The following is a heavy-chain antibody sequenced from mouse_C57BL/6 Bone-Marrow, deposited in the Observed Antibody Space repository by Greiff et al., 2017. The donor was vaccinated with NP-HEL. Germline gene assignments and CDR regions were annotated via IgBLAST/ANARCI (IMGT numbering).Heavy chain of an antibody. Sequence: LVESGPELVKPGASVKLSCKASGYTFTSYDINWVKQRPGQGLEWIGWIYPRDGSTKYNEKFKGKATLTVDTSSSTAYMELHSLTSEDSAVYFCAREESYAMDYWGQGTSVTVSS. CDR2: IYPRDGST. D-gene: IGHD6-2*01. CDR1: GYTFTSYD. V-gene: IGHV1-85*01. J-gene: IGHJ4*01. CDR3: AREESYAMDY.